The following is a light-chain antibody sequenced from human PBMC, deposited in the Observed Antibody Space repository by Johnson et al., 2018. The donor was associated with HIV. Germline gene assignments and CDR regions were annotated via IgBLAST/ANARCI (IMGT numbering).Light chain of an antibody. Sequence: QLVLTQPPSVSAAPGQEVTISCSGSYSNIGSNYVSWYQQLPGTAPKLLIYDNDKRPSGIPDRFSGSKSGTSATLGITGLQTGDEADYYCGTGDRSLSAPYVFGTGTKVTAL. CDR1: YSNIGSNY. CDR3: GTGDRSLSAPYV. CDR2: DND. J-gene: IGLJ1*01. V-gene: IGLV1-51*01.